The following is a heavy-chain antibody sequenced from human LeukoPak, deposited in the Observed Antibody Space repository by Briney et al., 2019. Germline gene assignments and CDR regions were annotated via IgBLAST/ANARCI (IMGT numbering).Heavy chain of an antibody. V-gene: IGHV4-39*01. CDR1: GGSFSGYY. D-gene: IGHD2-2*01. Sequence: SETLSLTCAVYGGSFSGYYWGWIRQPPGKGLEWIGSIYYSGSTYYNPSLKSRLTISVDTSKNQFSLKLSSVTAADTAVYYCTRLSSSYYYYMDVWGKGTTVTISS. J-gene: IGHJ6*03. CDR2: IYYSGST. CDR3: TRLSSSYYYYMDV.